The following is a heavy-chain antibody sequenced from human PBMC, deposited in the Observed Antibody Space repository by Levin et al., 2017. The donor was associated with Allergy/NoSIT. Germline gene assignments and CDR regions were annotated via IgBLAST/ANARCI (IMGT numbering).Heavy chain of an antibody. J-gene: IGHJ4*02. D-gene: IGHD1-26*01. CDR1: GGSVSSGSYY. CDR2: IYYSGST. Sequence: GSLRLSCTVSGGSVSSGSYYWSWIRQPPGKGLEWIGYIYYSGSTNYNPSLKSRVTISVDTSKNQFSLKLSSVTAADTAVYYCARDSGPVGATPPYFDYWGQGTLVTVSS. CDR3: ARDSGPVGATPPYFDY. V-gene: IGHV4-61*01.